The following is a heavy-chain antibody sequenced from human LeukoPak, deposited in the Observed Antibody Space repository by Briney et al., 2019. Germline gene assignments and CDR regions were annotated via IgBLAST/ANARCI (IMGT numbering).Heavy chain of an antibody. V-gene: IGHV4-59*12. CDR2: IYYSGST. Sequence: PSETLSLTCTVSGGSISSYYWSWIRQPPGKGLEWIGYIYYSGSTNYNPSLKSRVTISVDTSKNQFSLNLSSVTAADTAVYYCARDRPEYPLWFDPWGQGTLVTVSS. D-gene: IGHD1-14*01. J-gene: IGHJ5*02. CDR3: ARDRPEYPLWFDP. CDR1: GGSISSYY.